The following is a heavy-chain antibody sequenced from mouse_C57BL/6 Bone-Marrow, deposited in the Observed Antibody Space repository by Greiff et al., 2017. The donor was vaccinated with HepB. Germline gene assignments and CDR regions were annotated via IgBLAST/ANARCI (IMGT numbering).Heavy chain of an antibody. CDR3: ARGILDY. CDR2: ISSGGSYT. J-gene: IGHJ2*01. V-gene: IGHV5-6*02. Sequence: EVMLVESGGDLVKPGGSLKLSCAASGFTFSSYGMSWVRQTPDKRLEWVATISSGGSYTYYPDSVKGRFTISRDNAKNTLYLQMSSLKSEDTAMYYCARGILDYWGQGTTLTVSS. CDR1: GFTFSSYG.